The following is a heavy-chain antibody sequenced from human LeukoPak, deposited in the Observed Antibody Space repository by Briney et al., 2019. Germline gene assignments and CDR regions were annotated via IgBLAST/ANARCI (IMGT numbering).Heavy chain of an antibody. V-gene: IGHV4-59*12. CDR1: GGSISSYY. CDR3: ARARQVVRYGMDV. Sequence: PSETLSLTCTVSGGSISSYYWSWIRQPPGKGLEWIGYIYYSGSTYYNPSLESRVTISVDTSKSQFSLKLNSVTAADTAVYYCARARQVVRYGMDVWGQGTTVTVSS. J-gene: IGHJ6*02. CDR2: IYYSGST. D-gene: IGHD2-15*01.